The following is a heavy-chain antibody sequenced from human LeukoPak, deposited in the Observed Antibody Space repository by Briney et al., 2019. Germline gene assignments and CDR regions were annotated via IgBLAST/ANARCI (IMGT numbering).Heavy chain of an antibody. D-gene: IGHD5-12*01. J-gene: IGHJ3*02. V-gene: IGHV3-53*01. CDR2: IYSGGST. CDR1: GSTVSSNY. CDR3: ARERPRGYSGYFQDAFDI. Sequence: PGGSLRLSCAASGSTVSSNYMSWVRQAPGKGLEWVSVIYSGGSTYYADSVKGRFTISRDNSKNTLYLQMNSLRAEDTAVYYCARERPRGYSGYFQDAFDIWGQGTMVTVSS.